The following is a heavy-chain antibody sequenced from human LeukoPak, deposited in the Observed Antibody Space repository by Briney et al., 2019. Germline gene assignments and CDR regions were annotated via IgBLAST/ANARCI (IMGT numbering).Heavy chain of an antibody. Sequence: SVKVSCKASGGTFSSYAISWVRQAPGQGLEWMGGIIPIFGTANYAQKFQGRVTITTDESTSTAYMELSSLRSEDTAVYYCAGTSGSYALFGYWGQGTLVTVSS. CDR2: IIPIFGTA. J-gene: IGHJ4*02. CDR1: GGTFSSYA. D-gene: IGHD3-10*01. CDR3: AGTSGSYALFGY. V-gene: IGHV1-69*05.